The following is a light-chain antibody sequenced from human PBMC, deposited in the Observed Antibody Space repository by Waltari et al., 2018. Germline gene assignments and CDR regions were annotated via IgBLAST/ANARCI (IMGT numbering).Light chain of an antibody. CDR1: DSDIGNHY. J-gene: IGLJ3*02. V-gene: IGLV1-51*01. CDR3: ATWTGSVDGEVM. CDR2: DDS. Sequence: QSLLMQPPSVSAAPGQTVPISCSGSDSDIGNHYVSWYQQLSGAAPKLLIYDDSNRPSGVPHRFSGSRSDTSASLVITGLQTGDEADYYCATWTGSVDGEVMFGGGTKLNVL.